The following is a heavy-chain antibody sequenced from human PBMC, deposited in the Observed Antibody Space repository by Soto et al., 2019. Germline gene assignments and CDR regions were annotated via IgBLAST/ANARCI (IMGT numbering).Heavy chain of an antibody. Sequence: QVQLQESGPGLVKPSETLSLTCTVSGGSMSGYYWSWIRQSAEKGLEWIGRVYTSETTYYNPSLKSRVTMSLDTSKNQFSLNLYSLTAADTAVYYCAGNIAAAGRRYYGMDVWGQGTTVTVSS. J-gene: IGHJ6*02. CDR3: AGNIAAAGRRYYGMDV. CDR2: VYTSETT. CDR1: GGSMSGYY. D-gene: IGHD6-13*01. V-gene: IGHV4-4*07.